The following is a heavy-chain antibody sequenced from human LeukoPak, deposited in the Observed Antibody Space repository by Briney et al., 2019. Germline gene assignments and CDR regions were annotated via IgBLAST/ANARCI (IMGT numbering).Heavy chain of an antibody. J-gene: IGHJ5*02. V-gene: IGHV3-74*01. CDR2: INNDGAST. Sequence: GSLRLSCAASGFNFSPYWMHWVRQAPGKGPVWDSRINNDGASTWYAESVKGRFTISRDNARNTVSLQMNSLRAEDAALYYCARDQDGVGTTIDLWGQGTLVTVSS. D-gene: IGHD1-26*01. CDR3: ARDQDGVGTTIDL. CDR1: GFNFSPYW.